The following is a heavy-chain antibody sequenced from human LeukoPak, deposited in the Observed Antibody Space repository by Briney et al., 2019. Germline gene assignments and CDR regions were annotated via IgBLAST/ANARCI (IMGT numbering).Heavy chain of an antibody. CDR2: INHSGST. D-gene: IGHD5-18*01. V-gene: IGHV4-34*01. CDR1: GGSFSGYY. Sequence: SETLSLTCAVYGGSFSGYYGSWIRQPPGKGLEWIGEINHSGSTNYNPSLKSRVTISVDTSKNQFSLKLSSVAAADTAVYYCAREKVDTAMATIDYWGQGTLVTVSS. CDR3: AREKVDTAMATIDY. J-gene: IGHJ4*02.